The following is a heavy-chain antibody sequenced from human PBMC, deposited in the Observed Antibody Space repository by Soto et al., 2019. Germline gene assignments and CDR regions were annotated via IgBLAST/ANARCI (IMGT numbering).Heavy chain of an antibody. V-gene: IGHV3-21*06. Sequence: GGSLRLSCAASGFTFTRYSVNWARQSPGKGLEWVSSISSTTNYIYYGDSMKGRFTISRDNAKNSLYLEMNSLRAEDTAVYYCARESEDLTSNFDYWGQGTLVTVSS. J-gene: IGHJ4*02. CDR1: GFTFTRYS. CDR2: ISSTTNYI. CDR3: ARESEDLTSNFDY.